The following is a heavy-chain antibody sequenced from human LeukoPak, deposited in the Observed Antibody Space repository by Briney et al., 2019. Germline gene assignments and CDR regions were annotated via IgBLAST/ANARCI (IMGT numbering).Heavy chain of an antibody. V-gene: IGHV1-18*01. CDR1: GYTFASYG. J-gene: IGHJ4*02. Sequence: GASVKVSCKASGYTFASYGISWVRQAPGQGLEWMGWISAYNGNTNYAQKLQGRVTMTTDTSTSTAYMELRSLRSDDTAVHYCARDLKVVRGVIIQPGGYWGQGTLVTVSS. CDR2: ISAYNGNT. D-gene: IGHD3-10*01. CDR3: ARDLKVVRGVIIQPGGY.